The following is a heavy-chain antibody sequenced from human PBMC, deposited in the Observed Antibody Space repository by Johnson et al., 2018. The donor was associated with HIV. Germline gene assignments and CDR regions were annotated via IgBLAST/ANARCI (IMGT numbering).Heavy chain of an antibody. Sequence: VQLVESGGGVVQPGRSLRLSCAASGFTFSSYGMHWVRQAPGKGLEWVALIWYDGTNKYYADSVKGRFTISRDNSKNTLYLQMNSLRAEDTAVYYCARVDRPYYYDSSDAPNAFDIWGQGTMVIVSS. D-gene: IGHD3-22*01. CDR1: GFTFSSYG. V-gene: IGHV3-33*01. CDR2: IWYDGTNK. J-gene: IGHJ3*02. CDR3: ARVDRPYYYDSSDAPNAFDI.